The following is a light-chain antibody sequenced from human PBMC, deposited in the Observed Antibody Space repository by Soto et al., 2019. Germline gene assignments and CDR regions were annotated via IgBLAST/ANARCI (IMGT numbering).Light chain of an antibody. CDR2: DVR. J-gene: IGLJ2*01. CDR3: SSYTSSSTVI. Sequence: QSALTQPASMSGSPGQSITISCTGTSSDIGGYNYISWYQQLPGKAPKFIIYDVRNRPSGVSNLFSGSRSGNTASLTISGLQAEDEADYYCSSYTSSSTVIFGGGTKLTVL. CDR1: SSDIGGYNY. V-gene: IGLV2-14*01.